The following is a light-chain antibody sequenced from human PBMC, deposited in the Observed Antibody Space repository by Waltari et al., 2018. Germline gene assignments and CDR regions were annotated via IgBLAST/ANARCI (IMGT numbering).Light chain of an antibody. CDR1: QTISDY. CDR2: AAS. J-gene: IGKJ1*01. Sequence: DIQMTQSPPSLSASVGDRVTITCRASQTISDYLNWYQQKPGEAPRLLIYAASSLHSGVPSRFSGSGSGTDFTLTISSLQPEDIATYYCQQSYSTWTFGQGTKVGIK. V-gene: IGKV1-39*01. CDR3: QQSYSTWT.